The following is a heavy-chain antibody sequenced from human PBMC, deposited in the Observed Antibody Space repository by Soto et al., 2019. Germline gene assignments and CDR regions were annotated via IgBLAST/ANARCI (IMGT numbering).Heavy chain of an antibody. CDR3: VKENIVVVAANKNYFQSGMDD. D-gene: IGHD2-21*02. J-gene: IGHJ6*04. CDR2: FSSNGGST. CDR1: GFTFSSYA. Sequence: PGGSLRLSGSASGFTFSSYAMHWVRQAPGEGLEYVSAFSSNGGSTYYSDSVKGRFTISRDNSKNTLYLQMSSLRAEDTAVYYCVKENIVVVAANKNYFQSGMDDWVERQTATASA. V-gene: IGHV3-64D*06.